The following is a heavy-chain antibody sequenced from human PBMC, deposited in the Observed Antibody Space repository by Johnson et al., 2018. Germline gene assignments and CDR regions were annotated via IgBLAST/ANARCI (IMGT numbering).Heavy chain of an antibody. CDR3: SRDRGDYVYYMDV. V-gene: IGHV3-49*03. D-gene: IGHD4-17*01. J-gene: IGHJ6*03. CDR1: GFTFGEYA. Sequence: VQLVESGGGLVQPGRSLRLSCTGSGFTFGEYAMSWFRQAPGKGLEWVGFIRSKAYGMKTEYDASVKGRFTISRDDSKSLAYLQMNILKTEDTAVYYCSRDRGDYVYYMDVWGKGPTVTVSS. CDR2: IRSKAYGMKT.